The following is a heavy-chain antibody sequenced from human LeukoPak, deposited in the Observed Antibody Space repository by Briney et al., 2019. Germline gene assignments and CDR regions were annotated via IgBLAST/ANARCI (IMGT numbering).Heavy chain of an antibody. CDR1: GFTFSSYA. J-gene: IGHJ4*02. D-gene: IGHD6-19*01. Sequence: PGGSLRLSCAASGFTFSSYAMGWVRQAPGKGLEWVSVIGGTAGRTYYADSVKGRFTISRDNSKNTLYLQMNSLRAEDTALYYCAKDPIYSSGWYYFDYWGQGTLVTVSS. CDR2: IGGTAGRT. V-gene: IGHV3-23*01. CDR3: AKDPIYSSGWYYFDY.